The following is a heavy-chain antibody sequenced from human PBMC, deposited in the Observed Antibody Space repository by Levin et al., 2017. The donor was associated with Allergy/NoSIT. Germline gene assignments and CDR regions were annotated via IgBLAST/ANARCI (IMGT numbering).Heavy chain of an antibody. CDR3: AKDPPTVTTWNDAFDI. Sequence: PGGSLRLSCAASGFTFSSYGMHWVRQAPGKGLEWVAVISYDGSNKYYADSVKGRFTISRDNSKNTLYLQMNSLRAEDTAVYYCAKDPPTVTTWNDAFDIWGQGTMVTVSS. CDR2: ISYDGSNK. J-gene: IGHJ3*02. D-gene: IGHD4-17*01. V-gene: IGHV3-30*18. CDR1: GFTFSSYG.